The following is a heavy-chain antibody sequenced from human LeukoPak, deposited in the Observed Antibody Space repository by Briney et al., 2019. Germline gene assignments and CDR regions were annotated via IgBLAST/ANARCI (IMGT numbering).Heavy chain of an antibody. J-gene: IGHJ4*02. CDR2: INPNSGGT. CDR3: AVGLDDSSGYYDY. V-gene: IGHV1-2*04. Sequence: ASVKVSCKASGYTFTGYYMHWVRQAPGQGLEWMGWINPNSGGTNYAQKFQGWVTMTRDTSISTAYMELSRLRSDDTAVYYCAVGLDDSSGYYDYWGQGTLVTVSS. D-gene: IGHD3-22*01. CDR1: GYTFTGYY.